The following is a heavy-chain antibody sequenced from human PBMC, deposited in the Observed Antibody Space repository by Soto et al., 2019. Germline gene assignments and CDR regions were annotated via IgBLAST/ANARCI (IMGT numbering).Heavy chain of an antibody. CDR3: ARGAAFDI. CDR1: GGTFSSYT. V-gene: IGHV1-69*02. Sequence: SVKVSCKASGGTFSSYTISWVRQAPGQGLEWMGRIIPILGIANYAQKFQGRVTITADKSISTAYMDLSSLRSEDTAVYYCARGAAFDIWGQGTMVTVSS. CDR2: IIPILGIA. J-gene: IGHJ3*02.